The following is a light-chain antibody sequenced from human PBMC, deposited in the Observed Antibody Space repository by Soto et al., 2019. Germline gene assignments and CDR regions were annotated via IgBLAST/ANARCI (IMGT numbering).Light chain of an antibody. J-gene: IGKJ2*01. CDR3: QQSYSTPDMYT. CDR2: AAS. Sequence: DIQMTQSPSSLSASVGDRVTITCRASQSISSYLNWYQQKPGKAPKLLIYAASSLQSGVPSRFSGSGSGTDFTINISSLQPEDFATYYCQQSYSTPDMYTVGQGTKLEIK. V-gene: IGKV1-39*01. CDR1: QSISSY.